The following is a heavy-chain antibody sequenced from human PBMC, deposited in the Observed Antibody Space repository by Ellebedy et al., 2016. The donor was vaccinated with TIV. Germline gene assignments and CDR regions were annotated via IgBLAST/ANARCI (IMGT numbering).Heavy chain of an antibody. V-gene: IGHV4-59*01. CDR2: IYYSGST. J-gene: IGHJ4*02. CDR3: ATGPNQDFFDY. CDR1: YDSISSYY. D-gene: IGHD1-14*01. Sequence: MPSETLSLTCSVSYDSISSYYWSWIRQPPGKGLERIGYIYYSGSTKYNPSLKSRGTISLDTSKNQLSLKLSSATAADTAVYYCATGPNQDFFDYWGRGTLVTVSS.